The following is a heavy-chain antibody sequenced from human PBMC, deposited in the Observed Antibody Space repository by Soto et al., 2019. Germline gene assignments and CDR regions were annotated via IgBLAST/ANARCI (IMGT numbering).Heavy chain of an antibody. CDR1: GYTFTNYG. CDR3: AGTTVTTEGFDY. Sequence: ASVKVSCKASGYTFTNYGVSWVRQAPGQGLEWMGRISANQGITNYAQKLQGRVTITADKSTSTAYMELSSLRSEDTAVYYCAGTTVTTEGFDYWGQGNLVTVSS. CDR2: ISANQGIT. V-gene: IGHV1-18*01. D-gene: IGHD4-17*01. J-gene: IGHJ4*02.